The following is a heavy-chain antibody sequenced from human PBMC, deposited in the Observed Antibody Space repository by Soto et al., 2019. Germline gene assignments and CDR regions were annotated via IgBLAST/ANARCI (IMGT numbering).Heavy chain of an antibody. CDR2: IIPIFGTA. V-gene: IGHV1-69*01. D-gene: IGHD6-19*01. Sequence: QVQLVQSGAEVKKPGSSVKVSFKASGGTFSSYAISWVRQAPGQGLEWMGGIIPIFGTANYAQKFQGRVTITADESTSTAYMELSSLRSEDTAVYYCGVSGVAVAGTLDYWGQGTLVTVSS. CDR1: GGTFSSYA. CDR3: GVSGVAVAGTLDY. J-gene: IGHJ4*02.